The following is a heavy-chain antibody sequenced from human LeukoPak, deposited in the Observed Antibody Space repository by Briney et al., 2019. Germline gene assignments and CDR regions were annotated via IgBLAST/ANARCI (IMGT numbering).Heavy chain of an antibody. CDR3: AREAMVRGVILFDY. V-gene: IGHV1-2*02. J-gene: IGHJ4*02. CDR2: INPNSGGT. Sequence: ASVKVSCKASGYTFTGYYMHWVRQAPGQGLEWMGWINPNSGGTNYAQKFQGRVTMTRDTSISTAYMELRRLRSDDTAVYYCAREAMVRGVILFDYWGQGTLVTVSS. D-gene: IGHD3-10*01. CDR1: GYTFTGYY.